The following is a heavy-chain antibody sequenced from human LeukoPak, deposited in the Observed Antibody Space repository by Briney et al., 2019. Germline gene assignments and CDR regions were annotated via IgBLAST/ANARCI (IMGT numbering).Heavy chain of an antibody. V-gene: IGHV1-69*06. CDR1: GGTFSSYA. Sequence: GASVKVSCKASGGTFSSYAISWVRQAPGQGLEWMGGIIPIFGTANYAQKFQGRVTVTVDTSTDTAYMELSSLRSEDTALYYCATPGEYHYDSSGYYSAFDIWGQGTMVTVSS. CDR2: IIPIFGTA. J-gene: IGHJ3*02. CDR3: ATPGEYHYDSSGYYSAFDI. D-gene: IGHD3-22*01.